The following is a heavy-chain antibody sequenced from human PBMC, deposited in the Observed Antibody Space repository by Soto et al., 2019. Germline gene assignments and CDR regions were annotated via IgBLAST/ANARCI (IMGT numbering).Heavy chain of an antibody. CDR1: GFLFSNNA. CDR3: ARTDKYNSQSSGWANRFDY. Sequence: EVQLLESGGDLVQPGGSLRLSVAASGFLFSNNARTWFPQPPGKGPEWVSTFTSGGSTYYRDTVKGRFTISRDNSKNTLYLQMNSLRAEDTAVYYCARTDKYNSQSSGWANRFDYWGQGTLVTVSS. V-gene: IGHV3-23*01. J-gene: IGHJ4*02. CDR2: FTSGGST. D-gene: IGHD6-19*01.